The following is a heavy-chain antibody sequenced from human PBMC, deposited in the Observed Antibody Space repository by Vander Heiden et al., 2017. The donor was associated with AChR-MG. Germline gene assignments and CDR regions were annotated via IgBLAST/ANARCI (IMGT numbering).Heavy chain of an antibody. CDR3: ARDDGPYGMDV. J-gene: IGHJ6*02. Sequence: QVQLQPWGAGLLKPSETLSLTCAVYGGTLSGYYWSLIRQPPGKGLEWIGEIDHSGSTNYNPSLKSRVTMSVDTSKNQFSLKVRSVTAADTAIYYCARDDGPYGMDVWGQGTTVTVSS. CDR1: GGTLSGYY. D-gene: IGHD3-3*01. CDR2: IDHSGST. V-gene: IGHV4-34*02.